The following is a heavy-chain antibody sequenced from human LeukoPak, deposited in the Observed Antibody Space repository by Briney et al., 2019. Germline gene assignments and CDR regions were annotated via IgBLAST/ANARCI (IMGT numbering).Heavy chain of an antibody. Sequence: ASVKVSCKASGYTFTGYYMHWVRQAPGQGLEWMGWINPNSGGTNYAQKFQGRVTMTRDSSISTAYMELSRLRSDDTAVYYCARFRGYCSSTSCRGDAFDIWGQGTMVTVSS. CDR2: INPNSGGT. CDR3: ARFRGYCSSTSCRGDAFDI. CDR1: GYTFTGYY. J-gene: IGHJ3*02. V-gene: IGHV1-2*02. D-gene: IGHD2-2*01.